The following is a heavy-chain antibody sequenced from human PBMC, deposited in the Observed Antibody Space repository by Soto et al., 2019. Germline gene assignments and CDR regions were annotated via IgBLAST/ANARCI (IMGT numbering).Heavy chain of an antibody. D-gene: IGHD2-21*02. CDR3: ATAVTAGTYYNYGLDV. J-gene: IGHJ6*02. CDR1: GGTFGTYG. Sequence: QVHLVQSGAEVKKPGSSVNISCKDSGGTFGTYGLNWVRQFPGQGLEWMGGIIPASDTENYAQKFQGRVTITADKSTNIAHMQMDSLTSDDTAVYYCATAVTAGTYYNYGLDVWGQGTTVTVS. V-gene: IGHV1-69*14. CDR2: IIPASDTE.